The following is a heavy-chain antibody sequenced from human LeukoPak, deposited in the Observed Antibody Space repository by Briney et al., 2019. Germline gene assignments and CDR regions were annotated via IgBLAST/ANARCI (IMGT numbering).Heavy chain of an antibody. D-gene: IGHD3-10*01. Sequence: GGSLRLSCAASGFTFSSYEMNWVRQAPGKGLEWVSYISSSGSTIYYPDSVKGRFTISRDNAKNSLYLQMNSLRAEDTAVYYCARDYYYGSGRFDYWGQGTLVTVSS. CDR3: ARDYYYGSGRFDY. CDR1: GFTFSSYE. J-gene: IGHJ4*02. V-gene: IGHV3-48*03. CDR2: ISSSGSTI.